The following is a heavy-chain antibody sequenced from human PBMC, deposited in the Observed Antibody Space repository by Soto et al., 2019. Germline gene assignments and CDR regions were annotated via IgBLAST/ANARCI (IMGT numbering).Heavy chain of an antibody. CDR1: GGTFSSYA. CDR2: IIPIFDTA. J-gene: IGHJ6*02. D-gene: IGHD3-22*01. V-gene: IGHV1-69*12. CDR3: AGHSSGVPGYYYGMDV. Sequence: QVQLVQSGAEVKKPGSSVKVSCKASGGTFSSYAISWVRQAPGQGLEWMGGIIPIFDTADYAQKFQGRVTITADESTNTAYMELSSLRSEDTAVYCCAGHSSGVPGYYYGMDVWGQGTTVTVSS.